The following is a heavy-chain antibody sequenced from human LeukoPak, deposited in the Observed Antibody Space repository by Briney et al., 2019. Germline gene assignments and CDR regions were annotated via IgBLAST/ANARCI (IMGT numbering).Heavy chain of an antibody. CDR1: GFTFSSYA. V-gene: IGHV3-23*01. D-gene: IGHD3-22*01. CDR3: AKDSTAYYDSSGYYYNY. Sequence: GGSLRLSCAASGFTFSSYAMSWVRQAPGKGLEWVSAISGSGGSTYYADSVKGRFTISRDTSKNTLYLQMNSLRAEDTAVYYCAKDSTAYYDSSGYYYNYWGQGTLVTVSS. CDR2: ISGSGGST. J-gene: IGHJ4*02.